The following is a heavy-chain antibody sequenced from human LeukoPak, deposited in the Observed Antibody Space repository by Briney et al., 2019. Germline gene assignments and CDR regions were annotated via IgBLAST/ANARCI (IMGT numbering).Heavy chain of an antibody. CDR3: ARVNFRMAAAGNHDYYFGLDV. Sequence: ASVKVSCKADGDTFSSYVISWVRQAPGQGLEWMGRIVPFLGISNYAQRFQGSVTITADKFTSTVYMELSSLRFEDTAVYYCARVNFRMAAAGNHDYYFGLDVWGQGTTVTVSS. J-gene: IGHJ6*02. V-gene: IGHV1-69*04. CDR1: GDTFSSYV. D-gene: IGHD6-13*01. CDR2: IVPFLGIS.